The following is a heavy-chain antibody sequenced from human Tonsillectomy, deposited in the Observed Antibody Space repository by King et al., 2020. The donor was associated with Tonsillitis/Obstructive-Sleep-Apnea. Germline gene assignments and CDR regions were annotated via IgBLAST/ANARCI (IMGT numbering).Heavy chain of an antibody. D-gene: IGHD4-11*01. V-gene: IGHV3-30*03. CDR3: ATDYSNYGEDAFDI. CDR2: ISYDGSNK. CDR1: GFTFSSYG. J-gene: IGHJ3*02. Sequence: VQLVESGGGVVQPGRSLRLSCAASGFTFSSYGMHWVRQAPGKGLEWGAFISYDGSNKYYADFVKGRFTISRDNSKNTLYLQMNSLRAEDTAVYYCATDYSNYGEDAFDIWGQGTMVTVSS.